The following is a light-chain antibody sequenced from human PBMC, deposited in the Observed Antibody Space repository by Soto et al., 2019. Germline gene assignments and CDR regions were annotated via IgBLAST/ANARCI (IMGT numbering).Light chain of an antibody. CDR2: GAS. V-gene: IGKV3-15*01. CDR3: QQYNNRPPWT. Sequence: EIVMTQSPATLSVSPGERATLSCRASQPISNALAWYQHKPGQAPRLLIHGASTRATGIPARFSGSGSGTEFTLTISSLKSEDFAVYYCQQYNNRPPWTFGQGTKVDIK. J-gene: IGKJ1*01. CDR1: QPISNA.